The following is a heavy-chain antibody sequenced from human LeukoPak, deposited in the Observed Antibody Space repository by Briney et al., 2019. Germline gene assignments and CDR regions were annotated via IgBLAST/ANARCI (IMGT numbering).Heavy chain of an antibody. J-gene: IGHJ6*03. V-gene: IGHV3-23*01. CDR3: ARRESPATSYYMDV. CDR1: GFTFSSYA. Sequence: GGSLRLSCAASGFTFSSYAMTWVRQAPGKGLEWVSIIGSGGSTYYYADSVKGRFSISRDNSKDTLYLQMNSLRAEDTGIYFCARRESPATSYYMDVWGKGTTVTVS. CDR2: IGSGGST. D-gene: IGHD2-2*01.